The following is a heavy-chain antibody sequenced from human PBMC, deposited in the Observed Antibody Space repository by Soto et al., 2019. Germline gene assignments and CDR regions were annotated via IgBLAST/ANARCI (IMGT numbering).Heavy chain of an antibody. J-gene: IGHJ1*01. CDR3: PTSTNDYGDRH. CDR1: GYTFTSYD. Sequence: QVQLVQSGAEVKKPGASVKVSCKASGYTFTSYDINWVRQATGQGLEWMGWMNTNSGNTGYAQKFQGRVTMTRNTAISTAYMELCSLRSEDSGVYDCPTSTNDYGDRHCGQCSLVTVSS. D-gene: IGHD4-17*01. V-gene: IGHV1-8*01. CDR2: MNTNSGNT.